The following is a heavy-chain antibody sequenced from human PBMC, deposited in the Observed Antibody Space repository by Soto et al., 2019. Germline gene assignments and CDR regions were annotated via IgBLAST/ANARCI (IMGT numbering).Heavy chain of an antibody. V-gene: IGHV4-31*03. CDR3: ARGTIYDILTGYYAFDI. CDR2: IYYSGST. Sequence: SETLSLTCTVSGGSISSGGYYWNWIRQHPGKSLEWIGYIYYSGSTYYNPSLKSRVTISVDTSKNQFSLKLSSVTAADTAVYYCARGTIYDILTGYYAFDIWGQGTMVTVSS. J-gene: IGHJ3*02. CDR1: GGSISSGGYY. D-gene: IGHD3-9*01.